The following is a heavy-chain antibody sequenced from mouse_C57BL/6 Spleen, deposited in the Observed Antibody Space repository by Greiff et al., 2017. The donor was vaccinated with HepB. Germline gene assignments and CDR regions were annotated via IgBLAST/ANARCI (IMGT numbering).Heavy chain of an antibody. V-gene: IGHV1-76*01. CDR2: IYPGSGNT. CDR3: ARYEDEYDGFAY. J-gene: IGHJ3*01. D-gene: IGHD2-4*01. Sequence: QVQLQQSGAELVRPGASVKLSCKASGYTFTDYYINWVKQKPGQGLEWIASIYPGSGNTYYNEKFKGKATLTAEKSSSTAYMQLSSLTSEDAAVYFCARYEDEYDGFAYWGQGTLVTVSA. CDR1: GYTFTDYY.